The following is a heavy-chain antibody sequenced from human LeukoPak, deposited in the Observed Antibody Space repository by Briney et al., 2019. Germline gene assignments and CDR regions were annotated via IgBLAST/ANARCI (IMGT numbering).Heavy chain of an antibody. D-gene: IGHD4-17*01. CDR2: IGTAGDT. CDR1: GFTFSSYD. Sequence: GGSLRLSCAASGFTFSSYDMHWVRQATGKGLEWVSAIGTAGDTYYPGSVKGRFTISRENAKNSLYLQMNSLRAGDTAVYYCARSLYGVRGWDAFDIWGQGTMVTVSS. J-gene: IGHJ3*02. CDR3: ARSLYGVRGWDAFDI. V-gene: IGHV3-13*01.